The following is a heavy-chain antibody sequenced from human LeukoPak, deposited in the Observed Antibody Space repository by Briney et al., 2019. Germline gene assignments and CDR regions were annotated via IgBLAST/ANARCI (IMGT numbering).Heavy chain of an antibody. D-gene: IGHD3-3*01. CDR1: GFSLSTTGMG. V-gene: IGHV2-5*02. CDR3: AHTPYYAKAMDV. J-gene: IGHJ6*03. CDR2: IYWDDDK. Sequence: SGPTLVKPTQTLTLTCTFSGFSLSTTGMGVGWIRQPPGKALEWLALIYWDDDKRYSPSLKTRLTITKDTSKNQVVLTMTNMDPVDTATYYCAHTPYYAKAMDVWGKGTTVTVSS.